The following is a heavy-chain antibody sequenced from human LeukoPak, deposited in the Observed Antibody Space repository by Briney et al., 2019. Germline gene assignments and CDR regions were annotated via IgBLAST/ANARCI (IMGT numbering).Heavy chain of an antibody. Sequence: GGSLRLSCVVSGLTVSNNYMSWVRQAPGKGLEWVSVIYSDGTTRNADSVKGGFTISRDNSKNTVYLQMDSLRAEDTAVYYCARDKDAWGQGTLVTVSS. CDR3: ARDKDA. CDR2: IYSDGTT. V-gene: IGHV3-53*01. CDR1: GLTVSNNY. J-gene: IGHJ5*02.